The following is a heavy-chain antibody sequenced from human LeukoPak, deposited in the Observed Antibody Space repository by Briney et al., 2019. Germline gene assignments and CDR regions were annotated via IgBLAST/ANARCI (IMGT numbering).Heavy chain of an antibody. D-gene: IGHD3-22*01. CDR1: GGTFSSYA. J-gene: IGHJ4*02. Sequence: SVKVSCKASGGTFSSYAISWVRQAPGQGLEWMGGIIPIFGTANYAQRFQGRVTITTDESTSTAYMELSSLRSEDTAVYYCASSGITMIHSKFDYWGQGTLVTVSS. CDR3: ASSGITMIHSKFDY. V-gene: IGHV1-69*05. CDR2: IIPIFGTA.